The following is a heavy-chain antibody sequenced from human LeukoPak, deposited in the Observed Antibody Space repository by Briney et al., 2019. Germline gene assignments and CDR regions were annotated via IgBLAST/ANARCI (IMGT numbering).Heavy chain of an antibody. V-gene: IGHV4-39*01. CDR3: AKTSYGDYVDY. CDR2: IDYGGIT. J-gene: IGHJ4*02. Sequence: PSETLSLTCTVSGDSSSNSIYYWGWVRQPPGKGLEWIGSIDYGGITYYNPSLKSRATISIDTSKNQFSLKLSSVTAADTAVYYCAKTSYGDYVDYWGQGTLVTVSS. CDR1: GDSSSNSIYY. D-gene: IGHD4-17*01.